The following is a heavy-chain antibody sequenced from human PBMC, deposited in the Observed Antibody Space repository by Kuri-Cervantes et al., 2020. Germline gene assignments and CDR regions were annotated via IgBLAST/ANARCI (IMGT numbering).Heavy chain of an antibody. CDR1: GFTFDDYA. J-gene: IGHJ4*02. CDR2: ISWSSGGV. Sequence: SLKISCAASGFTFDDYAIHWVRQAPGKGLEWASGISWSSGGVGYADSVRGRFTISRDNSKNTLYLQMNSLRAEDTAVYYCANELIEYYDSSGYWGQGTLVTVSS. D-gene: IGHD3-22*01. V-gene: IGHV3-9*01. CDR3: ANELIEYYDSSGY.